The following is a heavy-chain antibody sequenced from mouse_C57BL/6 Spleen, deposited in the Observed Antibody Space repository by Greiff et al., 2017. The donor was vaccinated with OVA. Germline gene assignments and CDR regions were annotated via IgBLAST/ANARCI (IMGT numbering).Heavy chain of an antibody. CDR3: AREEGLLRVIYYAMDY. CDR2: IYPGSGNT. Sequence: QVQLKESGAELVRPGASVKLSCKASGYTFTDYYINWVKQRPGQGLEWIARIYPGSGNTYYNEKFKGKATLTAEKSSSTAYMQLSSLTSEDSAVYFCAREEGLLRVIYYAMDYWGQGTSVTVSS. D-gene: IGHD2-3*01. CDR1: GYTFTDYY. J-gene: IGHJ4*01. V-gene: IGHV1-76*01.